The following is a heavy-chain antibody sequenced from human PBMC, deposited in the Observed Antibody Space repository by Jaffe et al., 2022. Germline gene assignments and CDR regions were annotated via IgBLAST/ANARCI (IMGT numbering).Heavy chain of an antibody. V-gene: IGHV4-38-2*02. D-gene: IGHD7-27*01. CDR2: IYHSGST. Sequence: QVQLQESGPGLVKPSETLSLTCAVSGYSISSGYYWGWIRQPPGKGLEWIGSIYHSGSTYYNPSLKSRVTISVDTSKNQFSLKLSSVTAADTAVYYCARDPGFSGEGVGYWGQGTLVTVSS. J-gene: IGHJ4*02. CDR1: GYSISSGYY. CDR3: ARDPGFSGEGVGY.